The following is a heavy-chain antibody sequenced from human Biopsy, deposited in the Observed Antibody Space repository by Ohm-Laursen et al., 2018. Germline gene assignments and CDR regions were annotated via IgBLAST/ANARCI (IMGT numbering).Heavy chain of an antibody. CDR1: GGTFNSYV. J-gene: IGHJ4*02. V-gene: IGHV1-69*13. CDR3: VLASFDY. CDR2: IIPTFDTP. Sequence: SVKVSCKTSGGTFNSYVITWVRQAPGQGLEWMGRIIPTFDTPTYAPDFQGRVTFTADESTSTAYMELSSLRSEDTAVYYCVLASFDYWGQGTLVTVPS.